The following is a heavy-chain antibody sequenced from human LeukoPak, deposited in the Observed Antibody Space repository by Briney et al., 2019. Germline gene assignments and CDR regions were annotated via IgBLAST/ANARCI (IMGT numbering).Heavy chain of an antibody. J-gene: IGHJ4*02. V-gene: IGHV1-2*02. Sequence: ASVKVSCKASGYTFTGYYMHWVRQAPGQGLEWMGWINPNSGGTNYAQKFQGRVTMTRDTSISTAHMELSRLRSDDTAVYYCARVLTRVVTAMDYWGQGTLVTVAS. D-gene: IGHD2-21*02. CDR1: GYTFTGYY. CDR2: INPNSGGT. CDR3: ARVLTRVVTAMDY.